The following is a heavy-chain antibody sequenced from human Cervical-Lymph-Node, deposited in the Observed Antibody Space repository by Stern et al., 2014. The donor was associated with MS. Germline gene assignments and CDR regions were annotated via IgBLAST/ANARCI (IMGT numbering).Heavy chain of an antibody. V-gene: IGHV1-2*02. CDR2: INSHIGVT. Sequence: QVQLVQSGAEVKKPGASVKVSCRASGYRFTDYYIHWVRQAPGQGLEWMGWINSHIGVTNYAQRFKGRVTMTGDTSISTAYMELSGLTSGDTAVYYCARYKGYSASWPLDNWGQGTLVTVSS. J-gene: IGHJ4*02. CDR3: ARYKGYSASWPLDN. D-gene: IGHD6-13*01. CDR1: GYRFTDYY.